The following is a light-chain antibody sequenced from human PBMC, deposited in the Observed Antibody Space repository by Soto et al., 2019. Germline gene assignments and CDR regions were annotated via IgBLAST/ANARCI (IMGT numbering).Light chain of an antibody. Sequence: EIVLTQSPGTLSLSPGERATLSCRASQSINSNYLAWYQQKPGQAPRLLIYGASSRATGIPDRFSGSGSGTDLTLTISRLEPEDFAVYYCQLYDDSPLYTFGQGTKLEIK. V-gene: IGKV3-20*01. J-gene: IGKJ2*01. CDR2: GAS. CDR1: QSINSNY. CDR3: QLYDDSPLYT.